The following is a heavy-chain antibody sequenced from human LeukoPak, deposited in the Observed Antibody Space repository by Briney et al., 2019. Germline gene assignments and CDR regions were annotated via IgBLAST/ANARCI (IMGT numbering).Heavy chain of an antibody. Sequence: GGSLRLSCAASGFTFSSYSMNWVRLAPGKGLEWVSSISSSSSYIYYADSVKGRFTISRDNAKNSLYLQMNSLRAEDTAVYYCARVGAAAGSGMDVWGQGTTVTVSS. V-gene: IGHV3-21*01. D-gene: IGHD6-13*01. CDR1: GFTFSSYS. CDR2: ISSSSSYI. CDR3: ARVGAAAGSGMDV. J-gene: IGHJ6*02.